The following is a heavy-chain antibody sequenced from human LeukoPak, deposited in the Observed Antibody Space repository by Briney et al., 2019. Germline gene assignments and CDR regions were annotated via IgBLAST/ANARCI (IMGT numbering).Heavy chain of an antibody. Sequence: ASVNVSCTASGYTFTSYGISWVRQAPGQGLEWMGWISAYNGNTNYAQKLQGRVTMTTDTSTSTAYMELRSLRSDDTAVYYCARAPGYNRRGGMDVWGQGTTVTVSS. D-gene: IGHD5-24*01. J-gene: IGHJ6*02. V-gene: IGHV1-18*01. CDR2: ISAYNGNT. CDR1: GYTFTSYG. CDR3: ARAPGYNRRGGMDV.